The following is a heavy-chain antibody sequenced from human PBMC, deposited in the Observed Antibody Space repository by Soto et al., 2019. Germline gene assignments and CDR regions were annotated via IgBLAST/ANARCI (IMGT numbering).Heavy chain of an antibody. CDR2: ISYDGSNK. CDR3: AKAGGRIAVAGYRAFDI. J-gene: IGHJ3*02. Sequence: GGSLRLSCAASGFTFSSYGMHWVRQAPGKGLEWVAVISYDGSNKYYADSVKGRFTISRDNSKNTLYLQMNSLRAEDTAVYYCAKAGGRIAVAGYRAFDIWGQGTMVTVSS. D-gene: IGHD6-19*01. CDR1: GFTFSSYG. V-gene: IGHV3-30*18.